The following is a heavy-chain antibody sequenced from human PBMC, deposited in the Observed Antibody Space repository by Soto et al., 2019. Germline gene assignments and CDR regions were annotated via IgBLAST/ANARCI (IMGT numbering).Heavy chain of an antibody. V-gene: IGHV3-30*18. CDR1: GFTLSSYG. CDR2: ISYDGSNK. CDR3: ANIPYSWNGADAFDI. J-gene: IGHJ3*02. D-gene: IGHD1-1*01. Sequence: QVQLVESGGGVVQPGRSLRLCCAASGFTLSSYGMHWVRQAPGKGLEWVAVISYDGSNKYYADSVKGRFTISRDNSKNTLYLQMNSLRAEDTAVYYCANIPYSWNGADAFDIWGQGTLVTVSS.